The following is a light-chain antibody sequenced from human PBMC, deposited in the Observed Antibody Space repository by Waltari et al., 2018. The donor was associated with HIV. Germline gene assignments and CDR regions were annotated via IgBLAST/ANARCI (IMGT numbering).Light chain of an antibody. V-gene: IGKV3-20*01. CDR3: QQYGSSPLT. CDR1: QSVSSSY. J-gene: IGKJ4*01. Sequence: EIVLTQSPGTLSLSPGERATLSCRASQSVSSSYLAWYQQKPGQAPRLLIYDAFSRATDIPDRFSGSGSGTDFTLTISRLEPEDFAVYYCQQYGSSPLTFGGGTKVEI. CDR2: DAF.